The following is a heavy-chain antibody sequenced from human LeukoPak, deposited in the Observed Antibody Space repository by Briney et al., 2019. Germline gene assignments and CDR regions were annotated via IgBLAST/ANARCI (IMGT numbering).Heavy chain of an antibody. Sequence: GASVKVSCKASGYTFTSYGISWVRQAPGQGLEWMGWISAYNGHTNYAKKPQGRVTMTTDTSTSTAYMELRSLRSDDTAVYYCARDKLGIHWFDPWGQGTLVTVSS. V-gene: IGHV1-18*01. CDR3: ARDKLGIHWFDP. J-gene: IGHJ5*02. D-gene: IGHD7-27*01. CDR2: ISAYNGHT. CDR1: GYTFTSYG.